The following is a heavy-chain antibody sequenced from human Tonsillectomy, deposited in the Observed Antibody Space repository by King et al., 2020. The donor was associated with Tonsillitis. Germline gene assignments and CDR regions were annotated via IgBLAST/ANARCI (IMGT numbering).Heavy chain of an antibody. Sequence: QLQESGPGLVKPSETLSLTCTVSGDSISTNNFHWDWIRQPPGKGLEWIATVSYSGSTSYNPSLKSRVTISVDTSKNKFSLKVSSVTAADTAVYYCARHATGSSHWGYDYDYGMDVWGQGTTVTVSS. CDR3: ARHATGSSHWGYDYDYGMDV. CDR2: VSYSGST. D-gene: IGHD2-15*01. CDR1: GDSISTNNFH. V-gene: IGHV4-39*01. J-gene: IGHJ6*02.